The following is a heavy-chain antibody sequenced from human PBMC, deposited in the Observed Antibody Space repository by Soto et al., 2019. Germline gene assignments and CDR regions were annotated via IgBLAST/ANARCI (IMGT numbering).Heavy chain of an antibody. CDR1: GYTFTSYA. CDR3: ARGLRFLEWSKMDV. Sequence: ASVKVSCKASGYTFTSYAMHWVRQAPGQRLEWMGWINAGNGNTKYSQKFQGRVTITRDTSASTAYMELSSLRSEDTAVYYCARGLRFLEWSKMDVWGQGTTVTVSS. V-gene: IGHV1-3*01. J-gene: IGHJ6*02. D-gene: IGHD3-3*01. CDR2: INAGNGNT.